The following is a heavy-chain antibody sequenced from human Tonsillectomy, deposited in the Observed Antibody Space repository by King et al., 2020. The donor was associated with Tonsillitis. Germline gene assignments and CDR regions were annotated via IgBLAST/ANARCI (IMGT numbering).Heavy chain of an antibody. J-gene: IGHJ4*02. CDR2: IYPGDSDT. D-gene: IGHD3-22*01. CDR1: GYSFTSYW. CDR3: ARRYYFDTSGYSIDY. Sequence: VQLVQSGAEVKKPGESLKISCKGSGYSFTSYWIGWVRQMPGKGLEWMGIIYPGDSDTRYSPSFQGQVTIPADKSISTAYLQWSSLKASDTAMYYCARRYYFDTSGYSIDYWGQGTLVTVSS. V-gene: IGHV5-51*01.